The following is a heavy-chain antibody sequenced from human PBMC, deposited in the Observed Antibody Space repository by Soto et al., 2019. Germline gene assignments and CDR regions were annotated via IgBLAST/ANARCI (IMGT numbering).Heavy chain of an antibody. V-gene: IGHV3-30*18. J-gene: IGHJ6*02. Sequence: LRLSCAASGFTFSSYGMHWVRQAPGKGLEWVAVISFDGSNKYYADSVKGRFTISRDNSKNTLYLQMNSLRAEDTAVYYCAKDTTLLRFYGMDVWGQGTTVTVSS. D-gene: IGHD3-3*01. CDR1: GFTFSSYG. CDR3: AKDTTLLRFYGMDV. CDR2: ISFDGSNK.